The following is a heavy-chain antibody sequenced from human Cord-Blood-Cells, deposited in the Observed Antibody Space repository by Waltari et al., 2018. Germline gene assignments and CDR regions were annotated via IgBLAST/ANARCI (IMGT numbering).Heavy chain of an antibody. CDR1: GFSLSTSGVG. CDR2: IYWDDDK. CDR3: AHRRKAAGRGYYFDY. Sequence: QITLKESGPTLVKPTQTLTLTCTFSGFSLSTSGVGVAWIRQPPGKALEWLALIYWDDDKRYSPSLKSRLTITKDTSKNQVVLTMTNMDPVDTATYYCAHRRKAAGRGYYFDYWGQGTLVTVSS. V-gene: IGHV2-5*02. J-gene: IGHJ4*02. D-gene: IGHD6-13*01.